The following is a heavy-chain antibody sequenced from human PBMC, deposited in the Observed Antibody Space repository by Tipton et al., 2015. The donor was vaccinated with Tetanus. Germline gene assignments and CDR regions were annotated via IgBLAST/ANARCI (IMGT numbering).Heavy chain of an antibody. Sequence: SLRLSCSASGFTFSSYAMHWVRQAPGKGLEYVSAISSNGGSTYYADSVKGRFTISRDNSKNTLYLQMSSLRAEDTAVYYCVKPPAAAEEGRDFDYWGQGTLVTVSS. CDR1: GFTFSSYA. V-gene: IGHV3-64D*08. J-gene: IGHJ4*02. CDR3: VKPPAAAEEGRDFDY. CDR2: ISSNGGST. D-gene: IGHD6-13*01.